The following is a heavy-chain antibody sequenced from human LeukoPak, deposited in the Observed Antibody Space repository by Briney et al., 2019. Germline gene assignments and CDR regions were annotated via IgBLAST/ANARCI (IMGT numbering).Heavy chain of an antibody. Sequence: PSETLSLTCTVSGDSISSSSYDWGWIRQPPGKGLEWIVSIYYSGSTYYNPSLKIRVTISVDTSKNQFSLKLSSVTAADTAVYYCARDITGSFDYWGQGNLVTVSS. CDR1: GDSISSSSYD. D-gene: IGHD1-14*01. CDR2: IYYSGST. CDR3: ARDITGSFDY. V-gene: IGHV4-39*07. J-gene: IGHJ4*02.